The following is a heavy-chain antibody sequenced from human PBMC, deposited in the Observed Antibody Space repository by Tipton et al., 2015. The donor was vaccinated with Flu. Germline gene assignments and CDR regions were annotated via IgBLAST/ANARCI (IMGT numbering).Heavy chain of an antibody. D-gene: IGHD3-16*02. Sequence: GLVKPSETLSLTCAVYGGSFSGYYWSWIRQPPGKGLEWIGEINHSGSTNYNPSLKSRVTISVDTSKNQFSLKLSSVTAADTAVYYCARGDYVWGSYRAFDYWGQGTLVTVSS. CDR1: GGSFSGYY. CDR3: ARGDYVWGSYRAFDY. J-gene: IGHJ4*02. CDR2: INHSGST. V-gene: IGHV4-34*01.